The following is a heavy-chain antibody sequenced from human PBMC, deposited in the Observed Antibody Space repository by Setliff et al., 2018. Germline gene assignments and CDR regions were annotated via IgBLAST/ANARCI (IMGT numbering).Heavy chain of an antibody. CDR2: ISGSGGST. V-gene: IGHV3-23*01. Sequence: QPGGSLRLSCAASGFTFSSYAMTWVRQAPGKGLEWVSVISGSGGSTYYADSVKGRFTISRDNSKNTLYLQMNSLRAEDTAVYYCAKDGSGSYDYLDYWGQGTLVTVSS. D-gene: IGHD6-13*01. CDR3: AKDGSGSYDYLDY. CDR1: GFTFSSYA. J-gene: IGHJ4*02.